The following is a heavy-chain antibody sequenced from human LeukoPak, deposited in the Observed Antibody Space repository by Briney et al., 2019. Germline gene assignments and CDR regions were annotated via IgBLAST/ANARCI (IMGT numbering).Heavy chain of an antibody. CDR1: GFTVSDHY. D-gene: IGHD3-10*01. J-gene: IGHJ4*02. Sequence: PGGSLRLSCAASGFTVSDHYMNWVRQAPGKGLEWVSVMYSGGNIYYADSVKGRFTISRDNSQNTLYLQMDSLRADDTAVYYCASEMDYYGNQHIDYWGQGTLVTVSS. CDR3: ASEMDYYGNQHIDY. V-gene: IGHV3-53*01. CDR2: MYSGGNI.